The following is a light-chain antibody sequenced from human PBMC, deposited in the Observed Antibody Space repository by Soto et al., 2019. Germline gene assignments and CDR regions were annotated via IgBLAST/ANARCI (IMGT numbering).Light chain of an antibody. J-gene: IGKJ2*01. V-gene: IGKV2D-29*01. CDR3: MQSVLLPYT. Sequence: DLVMTQTPLSLSVTPGQSASISCKSGQILQHSDGKTYLYWFLQKSGQPPQLLIYEVSNRFSGVPDRFSGSGSGTDFTLKSSRVEAEDVGVDYGMQSVLLPYTFGQGTKLETK. CDR2: EVS. CDR1: QILQHSDGKTY.